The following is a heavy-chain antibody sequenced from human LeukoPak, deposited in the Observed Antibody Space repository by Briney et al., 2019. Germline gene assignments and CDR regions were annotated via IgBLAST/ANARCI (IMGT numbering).Heavy chain of an antibody. Sequence: GASVKVPCKASGYTFTSYYMHWVRQAPGQGLEWMGIINPSGGSTSYAQKFQGRVTMTRDTSTSTVYMELSSLRSEDTAVYYCARGGVLDRFLEWLLPTDYWGQGTLVTVSS. CDR2: INPSGGST. CDR1: GYTFTSYY. V-gene: IGHV1-46*01. CDR3: ARGGVLDRFLEWLLPTDY. D-gene: IGHD3-3*01. J-gene: IGHJ4*02.